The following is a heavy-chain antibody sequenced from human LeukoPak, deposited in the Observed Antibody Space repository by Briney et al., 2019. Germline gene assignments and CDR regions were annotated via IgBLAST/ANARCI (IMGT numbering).Heavy chain of an antibody. CDR1: GGSISSYY. CDR3: ARDRGTIFGVVSSRSYYYMDV. V-gene: IGHV4-59*01. CDR2: IYYSGST. Sequence: SETLSLTCTVSGGSISSYYWSWIRQPPGKGLEWIGYIYYSGSTNYNPSLKSRVTISVDTSKNQFSLKLSSVTAADTAVYYCARDRGTIFGVVSSRSYYYMDVWGKGTTVTVSS. D-gene: IGHD3-3*01. J-gene: IGHJ6*03.